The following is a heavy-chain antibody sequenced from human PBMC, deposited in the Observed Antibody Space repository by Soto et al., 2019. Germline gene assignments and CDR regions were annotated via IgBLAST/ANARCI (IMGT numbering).Heavy chain of an antibody. CDR3: AKIDVSTQGFDP. J-gene: IGHJ5*02. CDR2: ISYDGSNK. CDR1: GFTFSSYG. Sequence: ESGGGVVQPGRSLRLSCAASGFTFSSYGMHWVRQAPGKGLEWVAVISYDGSNKYYADSVKGRFTISRDNSKNTLYLQMNSLRAEDTAVYYCAKIDVSTQGFDPWGQGTLVTVSS. V-gene: IGHV3-30*18.